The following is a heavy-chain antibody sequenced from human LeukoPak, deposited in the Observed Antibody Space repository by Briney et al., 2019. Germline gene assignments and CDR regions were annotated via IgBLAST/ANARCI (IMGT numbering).Heavy chain of an antibody. CDR3: ARRSGIAVAGAFDY. CDR1: GFTFDDYG. V-gene: IGHV3-23*01. CDR2: ISGSGDST. J-gene: IGHJ4*02. Sequence: GGSLRLSCAASGFTFDDYGMSWVRQAPGKGLEWVSGISGSGDSTYYADSVKGRFTISRDNSKNTLYLLMNSLRAEDTAVYYCARRSGIAVAGAFDYWGQGTLVTVSS. D-gene: IGHD6-19*01.